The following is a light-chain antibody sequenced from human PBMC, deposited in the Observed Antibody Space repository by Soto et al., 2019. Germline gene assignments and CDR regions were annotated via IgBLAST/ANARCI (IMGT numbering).Light chain of an antibody. CDR2: EVT. J-gene: IGLJ2*01. CDR3: SSYTRISTQV. V-gene: IGLV2-14*01. Sequence: QSVLTQPPSASGSPGQSVTISCAGSSSDVGSYNYVSWYHQHPGKAPKLLIFEVTNRPSGVSDRFSGSKSGNTASLTISGLQAEDEADYYCSSYTRISTQVFGGGTKVTVL. CDR1: SSDVGSYNY.